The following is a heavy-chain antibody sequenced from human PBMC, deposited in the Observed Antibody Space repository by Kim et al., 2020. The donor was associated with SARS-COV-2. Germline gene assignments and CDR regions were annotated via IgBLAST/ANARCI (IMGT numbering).Heavy chain of an antibody. J-gene: IGHJ6*02. CDR1: GGTFSSYA. D-gene: IGHD3-9*01. V-gene: IGHV1-69*13. CDR2: IIPIFGTA. CDR3: ARGNYDILTGRTVPRYYYYGMDV. Sequence: SVKVSCKASGGTFSSYAISWVRQAPGQGLEWMGGIIPIFGTANYAQKFQGRVTITADESTSTAYMELSSLRSEDTAVYYCARGNYDILTGRTVPRYYYYGMDVWGQGTTVTVSS.